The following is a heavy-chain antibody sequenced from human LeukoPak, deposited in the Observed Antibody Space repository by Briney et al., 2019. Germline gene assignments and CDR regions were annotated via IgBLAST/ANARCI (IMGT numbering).Heavy chain of an antibody. J-gene: IGHJ4*02. V-gene: IGHV4-39*01. CDR1: GGSISSSSYY. Sequence: SETLSLTCTVSGGSISSSSYYWGWIRQPPGKGLEWIGSIYYSGSTYYNPSLKSRVTISVDTSKNQFSLKLSSVTAADTAVYYCASFGYSSSWYAFDYWGQGTPVIVSS. CDR3: ASFGYSSSWYAFDY. D-gene: IGHD6-13*01. CDR2: IYYSGST.